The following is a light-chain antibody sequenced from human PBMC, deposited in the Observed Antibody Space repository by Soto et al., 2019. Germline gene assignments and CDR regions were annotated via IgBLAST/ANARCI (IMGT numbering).Light chain of an antibody. Sequence: VVVTQSPLSLPVTLGQPASISCRSSERPLYSDGNTYLSWFQQRPGQSPRRLIYKVSNRDSGVPDRFSGSGSGTDFTLKISRVEAEDVGVYYCMQGTHWPWTFGQGTKVDIK. J-gene: IGKJ1*01. CDR2: KVS. V-gene: IGKV2-30*01. CDR3: MQGTHWPWT. CDR1: ERPLYSDGNTY.